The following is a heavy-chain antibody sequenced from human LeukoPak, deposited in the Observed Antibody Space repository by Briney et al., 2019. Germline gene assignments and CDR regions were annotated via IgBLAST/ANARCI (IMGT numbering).Heavy chain of an antibody. D-gene: IGHD2-15*01. CDR1: GFTFDDYA. Sequence: PGGSLRLSCAASGFTFDDYAMSWVRQAPGKGLEWVSAISASAADTYYPDSMRGRVIVSRDNSNNMLYLQKNRLRAEDTAVYYCAKDKPGPHYCSGNNCFDAFDSWGQGTMVTVS. CDR2: ISASAADT. CDR3: AKDKPGPHYCSGNNCFDAFDS. J-gene: IGHJ3*02. V-gene: IGHV3-23*01.